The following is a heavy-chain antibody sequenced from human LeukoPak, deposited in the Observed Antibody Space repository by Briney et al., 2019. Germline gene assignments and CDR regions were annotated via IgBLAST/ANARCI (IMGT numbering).Heavy chain of an antibody. V-gene: IGHV1-69*06. CDR3: ARDRRVVSAGTAGWYYYYYMDV. D-gene: IGHD6-19*01. CDR1: GYTFTGYY. CDR2: IIPIFGTA. J-gene: IGHJ6*03. Sequence: ASVKVSCKASGYTFTGYYMHWVRQAPGQGLEWMGGIIPIFGTANYAQKFQGRVTITADKSTSTAYMELSSLRSEDTAVYYCARDRRVVSAGTAGWYYYYYMDVWGKGTTVTVSS.